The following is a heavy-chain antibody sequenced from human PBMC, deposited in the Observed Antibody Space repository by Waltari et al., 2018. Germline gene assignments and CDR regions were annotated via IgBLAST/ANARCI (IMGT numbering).Heavy chain of an antibody. D-gene: IGHD2-15*01. V-gene: IGHV1-2*06. CDR1: GYTFTGYY. J-gene: IGHJ1*01. CDR2: INPNSGGT. Sequence: QVQLVQSGAEVKKPGASVKVSCKASGYTFTGYYMHWVRQAPGQGLEWMGRINPNSGGTNYAQKFQGRVTMTRDTSISTAYMELCRLRSDDTAVYYCARENYNCSGGSCYSAGVLYFQHWGQGTLVTVSS. CDR3: ARENYNCSGGSCYSAGVLYFQH.